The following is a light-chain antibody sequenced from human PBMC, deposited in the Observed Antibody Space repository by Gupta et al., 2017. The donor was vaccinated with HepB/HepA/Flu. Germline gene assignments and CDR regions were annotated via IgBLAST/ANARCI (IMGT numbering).Light chain of an antibody. V-gene: IGKV2-28*01. CDR3: LQALQPLT. CDR1: QSLLHSNGYNY. Sequence: DIVMTKSPLSLPVTPGEPASISCRSSQSLLHSNGYNYLDWYLQTPGQSPQLLIYLGSNRASGVPDRFSGSGSGEDFTLKSSRVEAEDVGVYYCLQALQPLTFGRGTKVEIK. J-gene: IGKJ4*01. CDR2: LGS.